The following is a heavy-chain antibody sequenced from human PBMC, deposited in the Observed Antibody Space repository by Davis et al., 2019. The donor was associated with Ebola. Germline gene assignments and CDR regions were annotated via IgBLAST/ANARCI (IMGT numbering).Heavy chain of an antibody. CDR2: IIPILGIA. J-gene: IGHJ4*02. V-gene: IGHV1-69*04. D-gene: IGHD3-10*01. CDR1: GGTFSSYA. CDR3: ARENPIPLQWFGY. Sequence: SVKVSCKASGGTFSSYAISWVRQAPGQGLEWMGRIIPILGIANYAQKFQGRVTITADKSTSTAYMELSSLRSEDTAVYYCARENPIPLQWFGYWGQGTLVTVSS.